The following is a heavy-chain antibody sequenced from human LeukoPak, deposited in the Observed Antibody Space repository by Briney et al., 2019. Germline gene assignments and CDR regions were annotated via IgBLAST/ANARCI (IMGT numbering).Heavy chain of an antibody. CDR1: GGSISSGGYY. D-gene: IGHD6-13*01. J-gene: IGHJ4*02. CDR3: ATGYSSSWTLDY. V-gene: IGHV4-31*03. CDR2: IYYSGST. Sequence: SETLSLTCTVSGGSISSGGYYWSWIRQHPGKGLEWIEYIYYSGSTYYNPSLKSRVTISVDTSKNQFSLKLSSVTAADTAVYYCATGYSSSWTLDYWGQGTLVTVSS.